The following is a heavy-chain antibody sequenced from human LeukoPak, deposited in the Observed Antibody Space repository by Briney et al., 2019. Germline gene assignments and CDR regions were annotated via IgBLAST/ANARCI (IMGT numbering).Heavy chain of an antibody. CDR2: IRSDGSDK. CDR1: GFTLRGYG. Sequence: GGSLRLSCAASGFTLRGYGMHWVRQAPGKGLEWVAFIRSDGSDKSYADSVKGRFTISRDNSENKLYLQINSLRVEDTAVFYCVKDTPTTGYHLDSWGQGTLVTVSS. J-gene: IGHJ4*02. V-gene: IGHV3-30*02. CDR3: VKDTPTTGYHLDS. D-gene: IGHD1-1*01.